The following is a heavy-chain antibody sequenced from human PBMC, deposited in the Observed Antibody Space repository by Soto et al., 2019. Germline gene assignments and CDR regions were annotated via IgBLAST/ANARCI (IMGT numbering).Heavy chain of an antibody. J-gene: IGHJ4*02. V-gene: IGHV3-15*01. Sequence: PGGSLILSCAASGFTFSNALMNWVRQAPGKGLEWIGRIKSRTDGGTADYAAPVKGGFTISRDDSKNTLYLQMNGLKTEDTAVYYCTADPPSGSRVIDHWGRGTLVTVSS. D-gene: IGHD3-10*01. CDR2: IKSRTDGGTA. CDR1: GFTFSNAL. CDR3: TADPPSGSRVIDH.